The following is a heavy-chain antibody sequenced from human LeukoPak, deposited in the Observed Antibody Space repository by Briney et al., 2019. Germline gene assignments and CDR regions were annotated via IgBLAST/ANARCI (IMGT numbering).Heavy chain of an antibody. D-gene: IGHD1-26*01. V-gene: IGHV3-21*01. CDR2: ISSSSSYI. J-gene: IGHJ4*02. CDR3: AKDSVRKTIVGPTTRGVNDY. Sequence: GGSLRLSCAASGFTFSSYSMNWVRQAPGKGLEWVSSISSSSSYIYYADSVKGRFTISRDNSKNTLYLQMNSLRPEDTAVYYCAKDSVRKTIVGPTTRGVNDYWGQGTLVTVSS. CDR1: GFTFSSYS.